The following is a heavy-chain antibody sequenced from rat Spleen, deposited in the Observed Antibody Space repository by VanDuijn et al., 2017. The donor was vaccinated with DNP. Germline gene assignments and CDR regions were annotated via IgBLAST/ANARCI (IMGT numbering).Heavy chain of an antibody. CDR3: ARANSGDPFDN. J-gene: IGHJ2*01. Sequence: EVKLVESGGGLVQPGRSLKLSCETSGFNFNNYWMGWVRQAPGKGLEWIGEINMVGNTINYTPSLKDKFTITRDNAQNTLYLQMSKLGSEDTAIYYCARANSGDPFDNWGQEVTVTVSS. CDR2: INMVGNTI. D-gene: IGHD1-1*01. CDR1: GFNFNNYW. V-gene: IGHV4-2*01.